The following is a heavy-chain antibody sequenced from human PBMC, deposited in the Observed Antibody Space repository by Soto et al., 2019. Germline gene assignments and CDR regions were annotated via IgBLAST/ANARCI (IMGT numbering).Heavy chain of an antibody. J-gene: IGHJ5*02. V-gene: IGHV4-31*03. CDR3: ARSVFP. Sequence: VPLQGSGPGLVKPSQALALTCTVPGCPISSGGYYLGWTRQPPGKGLEWIGYIYYSGSTYYNPSLKSRVTISVDTSKNQFSLKLTSVTAADTAVYYCARSVFPWGQGTLVTVSS. CDR2: IYYSGST. CDR1: GCPISSGGYY.